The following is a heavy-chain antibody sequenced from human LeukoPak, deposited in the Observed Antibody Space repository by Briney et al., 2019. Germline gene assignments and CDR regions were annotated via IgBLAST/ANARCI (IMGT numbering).Heavy chain of an antibody. CDR3: ARWSRYSGSYYPRYYFDY. V-gene: IGHV4-34*01. D-gene: IGHD1-26*01. CDR1: GGSFRGYY. CDR2: INHSGST. J-gene: IGHJ4*02. Sequence: SKTLSLTCAVYGGSFRGYYWSWIRQPPGKGLEWIGEINHSGSTNYNPSLKSRVTISVDTSKNQFSLKLSSVTAADTAVYYCARWSRYSGSYYPRYYFDYWGQGTLVTVSS.